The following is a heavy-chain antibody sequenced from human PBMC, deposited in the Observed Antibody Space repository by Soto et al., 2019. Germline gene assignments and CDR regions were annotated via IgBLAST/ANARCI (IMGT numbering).Heavy chain of an antibody. CDR2: ISYDGSNK. CDR3: ARGTRGRGRVDY. D-gene: IGHD3-16*01. V-gene: IGHV3-30-3*01. CDR1: GFTFSSYA. Sequence: QVQLVESGGGVVQPGRSLRLSCAASGFTFSSYAMHWVRQAPGKGLEWVAVISYDGSNKYYADSVKGRFTISRDNSKNSLYRQMNCGGAEDTAVYYCARGTRGRGRVDYWGQGTLVTVSS. J-gene: IGHJ4*02.